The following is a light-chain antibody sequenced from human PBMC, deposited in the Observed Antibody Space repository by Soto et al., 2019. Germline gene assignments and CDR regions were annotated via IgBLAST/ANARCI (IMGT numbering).Light chain of an antibody. CDR3: SSYTSSSARLYV. Sequence: QSVLTQPASVSGSPGQSITISCTGTSSDVGGYNYVSWYQQYPGKAPKLMICDVSNRPSGVSNRFSGSKSGNTASLTISGLQAEDEADNYCSSYTSSSARLYVFVTGTKVTVL. CDR1: SSDVGGYNY. J-gene: IGLJ1*01. CDR2: DVS. V-gene: IGLV2-14*01.